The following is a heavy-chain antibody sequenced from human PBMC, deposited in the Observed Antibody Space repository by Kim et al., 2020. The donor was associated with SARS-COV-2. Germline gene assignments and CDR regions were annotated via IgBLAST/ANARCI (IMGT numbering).Heavy chain of an antibody. CDR3: AKGGSNWAGVREACHI. D-gene: IGHD1-1*01. J-gene: IGHJ3*02. Sequence: GGSLRLSCAASGFTFDYYAMTWVRQAPGKGLEWVSGISGSGETTYHADSVKGRFTVSRDNSKNTLFLQMNSLRAEDTAVYFCAKGGSNWAGVREACHIWGQGTMVAVSS. CDR1: GFTFDYYA. V-gene: IGHV3-23*01. CDR2: ISGSGETT.